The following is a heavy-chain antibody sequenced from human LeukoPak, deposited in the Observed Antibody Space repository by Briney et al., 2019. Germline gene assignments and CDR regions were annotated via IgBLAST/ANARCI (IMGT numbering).Heavy chain of an antibody. Sequence: GASVKVSCMASGYTLTSYDINWVRQATGQGLEGMGWMNPNSGNTGYAQKFQGRVTVTRNTSISTAYMELSSLRSEDTAVYYCARDQSSGADAFDIWGQGTMVTVSS. CDR1: GYTLTSYD. CDR2: MNPNSGNT. D-gene: IGHD6-19*01. J-gene: IGHJ3*02. CDR3: ARDQSSGADAFDI. V-gene: IGHV1-8*01.